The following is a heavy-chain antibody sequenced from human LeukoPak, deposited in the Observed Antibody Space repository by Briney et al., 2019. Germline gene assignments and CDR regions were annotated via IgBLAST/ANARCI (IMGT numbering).Heavy chain of an antibody. CDR2: ISYDGSNK. CDR3: AKAFVPYYYGMDV. CDR1: GFTFSSYA. Sequence: PGRSLRLSCAASGFTFSSYAMHWVRQAPGKGLEWVAVISYDGSNKYYADSVKGRFTISRDNSKNTLYLQVNSLRAEETAVYYCAKAFVPYYYGMDVWGQGTTVTVS. D-gene: IGHD2/OR15-2a*01. J-gene: IGHJ6*02. V-gene: IGHV3-30-3*01.